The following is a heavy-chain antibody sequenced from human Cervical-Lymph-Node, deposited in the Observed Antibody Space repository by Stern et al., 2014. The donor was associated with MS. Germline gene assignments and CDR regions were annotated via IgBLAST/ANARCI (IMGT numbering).Heavy chain of an antibody. D-gene: IGHD2/OR15-2a*01. V-gene: IGHV3-53*01. Sequence: EVQLVESGGDLIQPGGSLRLSCATAGFNVSDNYMTWVRQAPGKGLEWVSVIYTGGSTYYADSVKGRFSVSRDNSKNTLYLQMNSLRAEDTAMYFCARVVREGTFDIWGQGTLVTVSS. J-gene: IGHJ3*02. CDR1: GFNVSDNY. CDR3: ARVVREGTFDI. CDR2: IYTGGST.